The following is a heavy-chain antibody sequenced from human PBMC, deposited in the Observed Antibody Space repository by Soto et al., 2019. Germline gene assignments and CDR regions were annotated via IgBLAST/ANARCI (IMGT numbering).Heavy chain of an antibody. J-gene: IGHJ4*02. D-gene: IGHD6-13*01. Sequence: EVQLLESGGGLVQPGGSLRLSCAASGFTFSSYVMSWVRQAPGKGLEWVSAISGSGGSTYYADSVKGRFTISRDNSKNTLYLQMSSLRAEDTAVYYCAMWPGDSSDWYGPFDYWGQGTLVTVSS. CDR3: AMWPGDSSDWYGPFDY. CDR2: ISGSGGST. V-gene: IGHV3-23*01. CDR1: GFTFSSYV.